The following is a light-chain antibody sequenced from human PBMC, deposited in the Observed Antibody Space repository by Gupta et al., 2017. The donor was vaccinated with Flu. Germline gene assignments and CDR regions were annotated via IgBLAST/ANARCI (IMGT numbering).Light chain of an antibody. Sequence: EIVMTQSPATLSVSPGERATLSCRASQSVSINLAWYQQKPGQAPRLLIYRASSRATGFPARFSASGSGSEFTLTIRSLQSEDVAVYYCHQYHDWPSTFGQGTKLEIK. J-gene: IGKJ2*01. CDR3: HQYHDWPST. CDR1: QSVSIN. CDR2: RAS. V-gene: IGKV3-15*01.